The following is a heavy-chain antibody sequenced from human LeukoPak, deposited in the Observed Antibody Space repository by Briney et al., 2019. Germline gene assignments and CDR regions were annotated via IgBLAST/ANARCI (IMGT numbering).Heavy chain of an antibody. CDR1: GYTFTGYY. CDR2: INPNSGGT. CDR3: ARDLSGSYSGYWFDP. D-gene: IGHD1-26*01. V-gene: IGHV1-2*02. J-gene: IGHJ5*02. Sequence: ASVKVSCKASGYTFTGYYMHWVRQAPGQGLEWMGWINPNSGGTNYAQKFQGRVTMTRDTSISAAYMELSRLRSDDMAVYYCARDLSGSYSGYWFDPWGQGTLVTVSS.